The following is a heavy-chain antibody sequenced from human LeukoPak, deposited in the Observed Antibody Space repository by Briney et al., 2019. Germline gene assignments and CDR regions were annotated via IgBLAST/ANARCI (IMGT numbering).Heavy chain of an antibody. J-gene: IGHJ4*02. V-gene: IGHV4-61*02. Sequence: PSQTLSLTCTVSGGSISSGSYYWSWIRQPAGKGLEWIGRIYTSGSTNYNPSLKSRVTISVDTSKNQFSLKLSSVTAADTAVYYCARVASDYDFWSGSYHFDYWGQGTLVTVSS. CDR2: IYTSGST. CDR1: GGSISSGSYY. CDR3: ARVASDYDFWSGSYHFDY. D-gene: IGHD3-3*01.